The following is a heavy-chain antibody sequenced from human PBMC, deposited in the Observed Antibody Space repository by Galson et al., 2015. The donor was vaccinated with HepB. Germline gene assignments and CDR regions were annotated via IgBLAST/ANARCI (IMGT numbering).Heavy chain of an antibody. D-gene: IGHD5-12*01. CDR3: VRAGDDSGWDFEY. CDR2: SNWSGGNT. CDR1: GFILDDYG. J-gene: IGHJ4*02. V-gene: IGHV3-20*04. Sequence: SLRLSCAASGFILDDYGMSWVRQAPGKGLEWVAGSNWSGGNTGYADSVQGRFTISRDDAKNSLHLQMNSLRAEDTALYYCVRAGDDSGWDFEYWGQGTLVTVSS.